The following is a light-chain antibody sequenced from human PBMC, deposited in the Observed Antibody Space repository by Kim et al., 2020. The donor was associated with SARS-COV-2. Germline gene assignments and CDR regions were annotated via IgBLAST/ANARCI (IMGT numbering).Light chain of an antibody. J-gene: IGLJ3*02. CDR2: DVN. Sequence: QSVLTQPASVSGSPGQSITISCTGTSSDVGGYNYVSWYQQHPGKVPKLMIYDVNNRPSGVSSRFSGSKSGNTASLTISGLQAEDEADYYCSSYASSGILFGGGTQLTVL. V-gene: IGLV2-14*03. CDR1: SSDVGGYNY. CDR3: SSYASSGIL.